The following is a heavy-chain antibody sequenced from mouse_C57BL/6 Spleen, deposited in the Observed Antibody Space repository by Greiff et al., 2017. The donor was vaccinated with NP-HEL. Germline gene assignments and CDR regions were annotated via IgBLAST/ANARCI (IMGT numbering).Heavy chain of an antibody. Sequence: VQLQQPGAELVRPGSSVKLSCKASGYTFTSYWMHWVKQRPIQGLEWIGNIDPSDSETHYNQKFKDKATLTVDKSSSTAYMQLSSLTSEDSAVYYCARQDYDRGVDYWGQGTSVTVSS. CDR2: IDPSDSET. V-gene: IGHV1-52*01. CDR1: GYTFTSYW. D-gene: IGHD2-4*01. J-gene: IGHJ4*01. CDR3: ARQDYDRGVDY.